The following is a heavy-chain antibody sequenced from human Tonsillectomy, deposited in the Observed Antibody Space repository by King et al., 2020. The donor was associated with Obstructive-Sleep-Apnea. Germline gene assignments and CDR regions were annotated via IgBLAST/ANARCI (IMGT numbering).Heavy chain of an antibody. CDR3: ARGIDCSSTSCYFKSYYYGMDV. CDR2: IYYSGST. J-gene: IGHJ6*02. Sequence: MQLQESGPGLVKPSETLSLTCTVSGGSISSYYWSWLRPPPGKGLEWIGYIYYSGSTNYNPSLKSRVTISVDTSKNQFSLKLSSVTAADTAVYYCARGIDCSSTSCYFKSYYYGMDVWGQGTTVTVSS. D-gene: IGHD2-2*01. V-gene: IGHV4-59*01. CDR1: GGSISSYY.